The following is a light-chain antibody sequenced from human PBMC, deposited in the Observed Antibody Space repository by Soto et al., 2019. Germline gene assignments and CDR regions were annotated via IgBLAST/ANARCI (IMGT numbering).Light chain of an antibody. Sequence: QSALTQPRSVSGSPGQSVTISCTGSSSDVGAYKFVSWYQQHPGKAPKLMIYDVTKRPSGVPDRFSGSKSGNTASLIISGLQAEDEADYYCCSYAGSSTHVFGSGTKVTVL. CDR1: SSDVGAYKF. CDR3: CSYAGSSTHV. CDR2: DVT. J-gene: IGLJ1*01. V-gene: IGLV2-11*01.